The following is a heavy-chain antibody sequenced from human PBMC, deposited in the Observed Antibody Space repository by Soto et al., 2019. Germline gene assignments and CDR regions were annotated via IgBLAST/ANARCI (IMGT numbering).Heavy chain of an antibody. CDR3: ASRDYGDRTTDY. J-gene: IGHJ4*02. CDR1: GFTFSSYA. D-gene: IGHD4-17*01. V-gene: IGHV3-30-3*01. Sequence: QVQLVESGGGVVQPGRSLRLSCAASGFTFSSYAMHWVRQAPGKGLEWVAVISYDGSNKYYADSVKGRFTISRDNSKNTMSLQMNSLRAEDTAVYYCASRDYGDRTTDYWGQGTLVTVSS. CDR2: ISYDGSNK.